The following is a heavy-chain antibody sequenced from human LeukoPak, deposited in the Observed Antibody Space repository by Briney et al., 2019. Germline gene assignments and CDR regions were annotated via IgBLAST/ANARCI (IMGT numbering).Heavy chain of an antibody. CDR1: GFTFITYS. J-gene: IGHJ4*02. Sequence: GGSLRLSCAASGFTFITYSINWVRQAPGKGLGWVSSIKNNRTYIYYSDSLKGRFTLSRDNAKNSVCLQRNSLRAEDTAVYYCASKPNIVGAPVRNWGQGTLVTVSS. CDR3: ASKPNIVGAPVRN. D-gene: IGHD1-26*01. V-gene: IGHV3-21*04. CDR2: IKNNRTYI.